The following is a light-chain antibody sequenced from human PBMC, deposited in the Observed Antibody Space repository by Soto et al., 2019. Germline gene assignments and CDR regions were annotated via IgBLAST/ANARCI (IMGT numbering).Light chain of an antibody. V-gene: IGKV1-13*02. Sequence: AIQLTQSPSSLSASVGDRVTITCRASQGISSALAWYQQKPGKAPKLLIYDASSLESGVPSRFSGSGSGTEFTRTISSLQPADVAPYYCQQFTSYPITFGQGTRREIK. CDR1: QGISSA. CDR2: DAS. J-gene: IGKJ5*01. CDR3: QQFTSYPIT.